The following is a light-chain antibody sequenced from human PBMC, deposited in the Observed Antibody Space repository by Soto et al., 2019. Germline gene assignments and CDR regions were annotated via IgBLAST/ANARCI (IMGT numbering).Light chain of an antibody. CDR3: QQCNNWPPIT. CDR2: DGS. J-gene: IGKJ5*01. Sequence: IVLTQSPATLSLSPGERATLSCRASQSVSKCLAWYQPKPGQAPRLLIYDGSSRAPGIPARFSGSGSGTDFTLTISSLEPEDFAVYYCQQCNNWPPITFGQGTRLEI. V-gene: IGKV3-11*01. CDR1: QSVSKC.